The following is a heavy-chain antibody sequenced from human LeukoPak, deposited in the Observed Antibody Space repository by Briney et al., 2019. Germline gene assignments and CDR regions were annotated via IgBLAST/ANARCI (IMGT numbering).Heavy chain of an antibody. J-gene: IGHJ4*02. CDR1: GFTFSSYG. Sequence: GGSLRLSCAASGFTFSSYGMHWVRQAPGKGLEWVAVISYDGSNKYYADSVKGRFTISRDNSKNTLYLQMNSLRAEDTAVYYCAKESFYGSGSYYNEGYFDYWGQGTLVTVSS. D-gene: IGHD3-10*01. CDR3: AKESFYGSGSYYNEGYFDY. CDR2: ISYDGSNK. V-gene: IGHV3-30*18.